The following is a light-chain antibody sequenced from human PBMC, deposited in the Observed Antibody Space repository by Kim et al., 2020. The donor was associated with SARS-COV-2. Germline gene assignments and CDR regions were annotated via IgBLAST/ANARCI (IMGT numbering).Light chain of an antibody. CDR1: QSVSGY. CDR2: GAI. V-gene: IGKV1-39*01. J-gene: IGKJ2*01. Sequence: DIQMTQSPSSLSASVGDRVTITCRASQSVSGYLNWYHQQPGKAPKLLVYGAITLQSGVPSRFRASGSETDFTLTISSLQPEDFGFYYCLQSHTFPYTFGQGTKLEI. CDR3: LQSHTFPYT.